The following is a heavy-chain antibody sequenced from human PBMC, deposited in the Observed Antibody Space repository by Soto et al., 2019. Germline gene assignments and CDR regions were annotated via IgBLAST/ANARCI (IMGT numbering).Heavy chain of an antibody. CDR2: INPGNGNT. CDR3: ARGATVANLYYFDY. V-gene: IGHV1-3*01. D-gene: IGHD1-26*01. J-gene: IGHJ4*02. Sequence: QVQLVQSGAEVKNPGASVKVSCKASGYTFTSYAMHWVRQAPGQRLEWMGWINPGNGNTKYSQKFQGRVTITRDTAASTAYMELSSLTSEDSAVYYCARGATVANLYYFDYWGQGTLVTVSS. CDR1: GYTFTSYA.